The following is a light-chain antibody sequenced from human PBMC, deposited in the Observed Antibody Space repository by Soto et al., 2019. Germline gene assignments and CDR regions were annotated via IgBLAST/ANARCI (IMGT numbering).Light chain of an antibody. CDR1: QSISTT. CDR2: GAS. J-gene: IGKJ3*01. CDR3: QHYGGSFI. V-gene: IGKV3-15*01. Sequence: EIVMTQSPATLSVSPGEGATLSCRASQSISTTVAWYQQKPGQAPRLLIYGASTRATGIPVRFTGSGSGTEFTLIISSLQSEDLAVYYCQHYGGSFIFGPGTKVDFK.